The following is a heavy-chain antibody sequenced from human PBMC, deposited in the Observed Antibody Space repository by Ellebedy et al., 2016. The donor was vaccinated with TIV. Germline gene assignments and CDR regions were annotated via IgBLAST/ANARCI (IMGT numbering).Heavy chain of an antibody. Sequence: GESLKISXAASGFTFSNAWMSWVRQAPGKGLEWVGRIKSKADGGTTDYAAPVKGRFTTSRDDSKHTLFLQMDSLKTEDTAVYYCTTESDSGDYWGQGTLVTVSS. CDR2: IKSKADGGTT. D-gene: IGHD4-17*01. CDR1: GFTFSNAW. CDR3: TTESDSGDY. J-gene: IGHJ4*02. V-gene: IGHV3-15*01.